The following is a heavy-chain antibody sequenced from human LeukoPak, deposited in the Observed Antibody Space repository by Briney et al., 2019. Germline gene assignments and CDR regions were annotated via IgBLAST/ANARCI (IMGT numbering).Heavy chain of an antibody. CDR2: ILPFFTS. J-gene: IGHJ6*02. V-gene: IGHV1-69*01. Sequence: SVKVSCKAPGGTFSSSGISWVRQAPGQGLEGLGGILPFFTSNYAQKFQGRVTITADESTSTAYLELRSLRSEDTAAYYCATYPRAESSVNMDVWGQGTTVTVSS. CDR3: ATYPRAESSVNMDV. D-gene: IGHD3-22*01. CDR1: GGTFSSSG.